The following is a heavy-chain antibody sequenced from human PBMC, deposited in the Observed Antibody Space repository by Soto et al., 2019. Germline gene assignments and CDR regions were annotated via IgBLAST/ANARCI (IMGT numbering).Heavy chain of an antibody. Sequence: QVQLVQSGAEVRQPGSAVRVSCKASGGTFNMYAMNWVRQAPGRGLEWMAGIIPIFDTPRYSQQFQGRVTITVDESTSTAYMELTSLRSEDTAIYYCTRSIGSGGVIGGFDYWGQGTLVTVAS. CDR2: IIPIFDTP. CDR3: TRSIGSGGVIGGFDY. J-gene: IGHJ4*02. CDR1: GGTFNMYA. V-gene: IGHV1-69*01. D-gene: IGHD3-16*02.